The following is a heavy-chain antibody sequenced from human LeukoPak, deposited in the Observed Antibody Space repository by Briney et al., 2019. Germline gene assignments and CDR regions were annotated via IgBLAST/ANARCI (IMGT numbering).Heavy chain of an antibody. J-gene: IGHJ6*03. Sequence: GGSLRLSCAASGFTFSSYSMNWVRQAPGKGLEWVSYISSSSSTIYYADSVKGRFTISRDNAKNSLYLQMNRLRAEDTAVYYCARRERDGYNSYYYYMDVWGKGTTVTVSS. V-gene: IGHV3-48*01. D-gene: IGHD5-24*01. CDR2: ISSSSSTI. CDR3: ARRERDGYNSYYYYMDV. CDR1: GFTFSSYS.